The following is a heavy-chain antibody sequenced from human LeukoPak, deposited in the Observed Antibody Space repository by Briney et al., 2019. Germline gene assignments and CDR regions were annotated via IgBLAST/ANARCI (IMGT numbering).Heavy chain of an antibody. CDR1: GGTFSSYA. J-gene: IGHJ4*02. V-gene: IGHV1-69*04. D-gene: IGHD6-6*01. Sequence: ASVNVSCKASGGTFSSYAISWVRQAPGQGLEGMGRIIPILGIANYAQKFQGRVTITADKSTSTAYMELSSLRSEDTAVYYCARGRSSSSDKLWYLDYWGQGTVVSVSS. CDR2: IIPILGIA. CDR3: ARGRSSSSDKLWYLDY.